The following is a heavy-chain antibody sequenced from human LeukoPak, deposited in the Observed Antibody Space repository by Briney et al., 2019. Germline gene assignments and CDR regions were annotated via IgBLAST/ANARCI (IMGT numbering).Heavy chain of an antibody. V-gene: IGHV1-18*01. J-gene: IGHJ5*02. CDR2: ISGYNGYT. D-gene: IGHD3-16*02. Sequence: ASVKVSCKASGYTFTSYGISWVRQAPGQGLEWMGWISGYNGYTHYANNHQGRVTMTTDTSTSTAYMELRSLRSDDTAVYYCARDEARYSSRYYPNWFDPWGQGTLVTVSS. CDR3: ARDEARYSSRYYPNWFDP. CDR1: GYTFTSYG.